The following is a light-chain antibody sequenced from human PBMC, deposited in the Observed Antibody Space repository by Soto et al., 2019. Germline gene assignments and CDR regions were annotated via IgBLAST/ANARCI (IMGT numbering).Light chain of an antibody. J-gene: IGLJ3*02. CDR3: LLSFGGGRKV. V-gene: IGLV7-46*01. Sequence: QAVVTQEPSLTVSPGGTVTLTCGSTTGAVTSGRFPYWFQQKPGQAPRTLISDTSNRHSWTPARFSGSLLGGKAALTLSGAQPEDEAEYYCLLSFGGGRKVFGGGTKLTVL. CDR1: TGAVTSGRF. CDR2: DTS.